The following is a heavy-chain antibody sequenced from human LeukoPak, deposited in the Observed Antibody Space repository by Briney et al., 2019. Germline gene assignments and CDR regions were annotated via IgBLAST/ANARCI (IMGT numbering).Heavy chain of an antibody. Sequence: GGSLRLSCAASRFTFSSYAMSWVRQAQGQGLEWVTAISGSGGSTYYADSVKGRFTISRDNSKNTLYLQMNSLRAEDTAVYYCAKDRGSSSWYLDYWGQGTLVTVSS. D-gene: IGHD6-13*01. CDR3: AKDRGSSSWYLDY. CDR2: ISGSGGST. CDR1: RFTFSSYA. J-gene: IGHJ4*02. V-gene: IGHV3-23*01.